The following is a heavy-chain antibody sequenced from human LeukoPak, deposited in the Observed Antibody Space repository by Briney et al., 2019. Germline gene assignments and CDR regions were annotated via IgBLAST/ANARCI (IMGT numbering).Heavy chain of an antibody. D-gene: IGHD6-19*01. CDR3: TREGSGWYSDY. CDR1: GFTFSGSP. J-gene: IGHJ4*02. V-gene: IGHV3-73*01. Sequence: GGSLRLSCAASGFTFSGSPMHWVRQASGKGLEWVGSVRSKVNSYATAYAASVKGRFTISRDDSKHTAYLQMNSVKTEDTAVYYCTREGSGWYSDYWGQGTLVTVSS. CDR2: VRSKVNSYAT.